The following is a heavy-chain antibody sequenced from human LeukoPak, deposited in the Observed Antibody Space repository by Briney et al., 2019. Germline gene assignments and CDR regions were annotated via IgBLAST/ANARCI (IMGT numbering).Heavy chain of an antibody. Sequence: SETLSLTCTVSGGSISSSDYYWGWIRQPPGKGLEWIGSIYFGGSTNYNPSLKSRVTISVDTSKNQFSLKLSSVTAADTAVYYCARGRQWLSYWGQGTLVTVSS. V-gene: IGHV4-39*07. CDR2: IYFGGST. J-gene: IGHJ4*02. CDR1: GGSISSSDYY. D-gene: IGHD6-19*01. CDR3: ARGRQWLSY.